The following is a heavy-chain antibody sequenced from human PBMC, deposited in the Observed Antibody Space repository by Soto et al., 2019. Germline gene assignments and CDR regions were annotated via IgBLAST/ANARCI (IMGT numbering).Heavy chain of an antibody. CDR3: ARDGMLYYDFWSGYSHYYMDV. CDR2: IYYSGST. CDR1: GGSISSGGYY. Sequence: SETLSLTCTASGGSISSGGYYWSWIRQHPGKGLEWIGYIYYSGSTYYNPSLKSRVTISVDTSKDQFSLKLSSVTAADTAVYYCARDGMLYYDFWSGYSHYYMDVWGKGTTVTVSS. D-gene: IGHD3-3*01. J-gene: IGHJ6*03. V-gene: IGHV4-31*03.